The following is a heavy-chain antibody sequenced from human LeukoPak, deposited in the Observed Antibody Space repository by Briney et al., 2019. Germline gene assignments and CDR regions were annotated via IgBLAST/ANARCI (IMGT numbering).Heavy chain of an antibody. Sequence: ASVKVSCKASGYTFTSYAMHWVRQAPGQRLEWMGWINAGNGNTKYSQKFQGRVTITRDTSASTAYMELSSLRSEDTAVYYCARDSSGYNWFDPWSQGTLVTVSS. CDR3: ARDSSGYNWFDP. J-gene: IGHJ5*02. CDR1: GYTFTSYA. CDR2: INAGNGNT. D-gene: IGHD3-22*01. V-gene: IGHV1-3*01.